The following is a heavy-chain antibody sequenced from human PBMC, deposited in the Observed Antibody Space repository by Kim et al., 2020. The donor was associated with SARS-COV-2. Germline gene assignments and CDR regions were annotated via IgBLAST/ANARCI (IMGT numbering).Heavy chain of an antibody. V-gene: IGHV3-23*01. CDR1: GFTFSSYA. J-gene: IGHJ4*02. CDR2: ISGSGGST. Sequence: GGSLRLSCAASGFTFSSYAMSWVRQAPGKGLEWVSAISGSGGSTYYADSVKGRFTISRDNSKNTLYLQMNSLRAEDTAVYYCAKVGYCSSTSCPVLYYFDYWGQGTLVTVSS. D-gene: IGHD2-2*01. CDR3: AKVGYCSSTSCPVLYYFDY.